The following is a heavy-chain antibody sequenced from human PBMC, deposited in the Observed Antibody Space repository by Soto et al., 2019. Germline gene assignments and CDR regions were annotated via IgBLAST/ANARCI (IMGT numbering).Heavy chain of an antibody. CDR2: ISAYNGNT. CDR3: ARDSPSRITIFGVVTHIYYFDY. CDR1: GYTFTSYG. J-gene: IGHJ4*02. Sequence: ASVKVSCKASGYTFTSYGVSWVRQAPGQGLEWMGWISAYNGNTNYAQKLQGRVTMTTDTSTSTAYMELRSLRSDDTAVYYCARDSPSRITIFGVVTHIYYFDYWGQGTLVTVSS. D-gene: IGHD3-3*01. V-gene: IGHV1-18*01.